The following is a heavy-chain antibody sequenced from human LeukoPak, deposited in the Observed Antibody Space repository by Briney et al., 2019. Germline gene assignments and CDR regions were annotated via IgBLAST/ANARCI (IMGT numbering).Heavy chain of an antibody. D-gene: IGHD3-16*01. J-gene: IGHJ3*02. V-gene: IGHV3-7*01. CDR1: GFTFSSCW. CDR2: INQEGSEK. Sequence: GGSLRLSCAASGFTFSSCWMNWFRQAPGKGLEWVGNINQEGSEKHYVNSVRGRFTISRDNAKNSLYLQMNSLRAEDTAVYYCARPRGPADVFDIWGQGTMVTVSS. CDR3: ARPRGPADVFDI.